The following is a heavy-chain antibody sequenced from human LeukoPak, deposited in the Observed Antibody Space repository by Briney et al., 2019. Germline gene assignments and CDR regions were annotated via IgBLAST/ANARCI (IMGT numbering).Heavy chain of an antibody. V-gene: IGHV4-31*03. J-gene: IGHJ6*02. D-gene: IGHD3-10*01. Sequence: SETLSLTCTVSGGSISSGGYYWSWIRQHPGKGLEWIGYIYYSGSTYYNPSLKSRVTISVDTSKNQFSLKLSSVTAADTAVYYCARDEADYGSGRLGYYYYGMDVWGQGTTVTVSS. CDR2: IYYSGST. CDR3: ARDEADYGSGRLGYYYYGMDV. CDR1: GGSISSGGYY.